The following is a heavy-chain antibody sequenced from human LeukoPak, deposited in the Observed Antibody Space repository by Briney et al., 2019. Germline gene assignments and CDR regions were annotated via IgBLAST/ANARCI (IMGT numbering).Heavy chain of an antibody. CDR1: GFTFSDYY. V-gene: IGHV3-11*06. Sequence: GGSLRLSCAASGFTFSDYYMIWIRQAPGKGLEWVSYLSSSSSRTNYADSVKGRFTISRDNAKNSLYLQMYSLRAEDTAVYYCAKERRTGSGAALDYWGPGTLVTVSS. CDR3: AKERRTGSGAALDY. CDR2: LSSSSSRT. J-gene: IGHJ4*02. D-gene: IGHD6-19*01.